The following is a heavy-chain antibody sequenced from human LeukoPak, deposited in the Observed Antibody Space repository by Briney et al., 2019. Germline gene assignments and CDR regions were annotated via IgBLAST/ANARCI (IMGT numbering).Heavy chain of an antibody. D-gene: IGHD3-3*01. CDR2: IIPIFGTA. V-gene: IGHV1-69*06. J-gene: IGHJ4*02. CDR3: ARGTVTIFGVARGHFDY. CDR1: GGTFSSYA. Sequence: SVKVSCKASGGTFSSYAISWVRQAPGQGLEWMGGIIPIFGTANYAQKFQGRVTITADKSTSTAYMELSSLRSEDTAVYYCARGTVTIFGVARGHFDYWGQGTLVTVSS.